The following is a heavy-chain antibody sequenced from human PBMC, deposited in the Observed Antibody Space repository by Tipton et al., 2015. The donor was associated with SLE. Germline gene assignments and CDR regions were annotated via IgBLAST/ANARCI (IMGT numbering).Heavy chain of an antibody. CDR3: ARAKRGTPPGEYWSAP. CDR2: IYNNGNT. Sequence: TLSPTCTVSGASISSHYWNWIRQPPGKGLEWIGNIYNNGNTNYNPSLKSRVTISVDTSRNQFFLKLSSVTAADTALYYCARAKRGTPPGEYWSAPWGQGPLAPVSS. CDR1: GASISSHY. V-gene: IGHV4-59*11. D-gene: IGHD3-10*01. J-gene: IGHJ5*02.